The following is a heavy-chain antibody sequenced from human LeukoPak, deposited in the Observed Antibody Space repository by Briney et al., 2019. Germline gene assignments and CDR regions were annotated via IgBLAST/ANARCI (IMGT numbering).Heavy chain of an antibody. J-gene: IGHJ3*02. CDR1: GYTFTAYY. CDR2: INPNSGGT. CDR3: ARDLDYYDSSGYGSHAFDI. Sequence: VASVKASCKASGYTFTAYYMHWVRQAPGQGLEWMGWINPNSGGTNYAQKSQGRVTMTRDTSISTAYMELSRLRSDDTAVYYCARDLDYYDSSGYGSHAFDIWGQGTMVTVSS. D-gene: IGHD3-22*01. V-gene: IGHV1-2*02.